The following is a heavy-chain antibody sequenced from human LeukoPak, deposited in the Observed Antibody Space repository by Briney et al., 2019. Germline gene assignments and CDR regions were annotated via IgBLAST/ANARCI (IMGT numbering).Heavy chain of an antibody. CDR2: INPNSGGT. V-gene: IGHV1-2*02. D-gene: IGHD3-10*01. Sequence: EASVKVSCKASGYTFTGYYMHWVRQAPGQGLEWMGWINPNSGGTNYAQKFQGRVTMTRDTSISTAYMELSRLRSDDTAVYYCARKMVRGVNDFDYWGQGTLVTVSS. J-gene: IGHJ4*02. CDR1: GYTFTGYY. CDR3: ARKMVRGVNDFDY.